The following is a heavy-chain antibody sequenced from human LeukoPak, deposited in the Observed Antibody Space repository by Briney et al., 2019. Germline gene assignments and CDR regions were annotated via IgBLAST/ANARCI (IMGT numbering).Heavy chain of an antibody. Sequence: GRSLRLSCAASGFTFDDYAMHWVRQAPGKGLEWVSGISWNSGSIGYADSVKGRFTISRDNAKNSLYLQMNSLRAEDTALYYCAKGKWEPQDAFDIWGQGTMVTVSS. CDR2: ISWNSGSI. CDR1: GFTFDDYA. D-gene: IGHD1-26*01. CDR3: AKGKWEPQDAFDI. J-gene: IGHJ3*02. V-gene: IGHV3-9*01.